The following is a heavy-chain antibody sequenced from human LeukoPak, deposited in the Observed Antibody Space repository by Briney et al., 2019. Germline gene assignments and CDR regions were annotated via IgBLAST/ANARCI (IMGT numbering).Heavy chain of an antibody. J-gene: IGHJ4*02. CDR1: GFTFSSYA. V-gene: IGHV3-23*01. Sequence: GGSLRLSCAASGFTFSSYAMSWVRQAAGKGLEWISAISGSGGSTYYADSVKGRFTISRDNSKNTLYLQMNSLSAEDTAVYYCAKEGAYGDYDDYFDYWGQGTLVTVSS. D-gene: IGHD4-17*01. CDR2: ISGSGGST. CDR3: AKEGAYGDYDDYFDY.